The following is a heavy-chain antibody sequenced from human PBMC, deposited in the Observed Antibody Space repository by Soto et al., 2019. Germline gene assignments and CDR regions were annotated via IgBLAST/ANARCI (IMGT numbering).Heavy chain of an antibody. CDR3: AKDSTVTTSLYFYYYGFDV. D-gene: IGHD4-17*01. Sequence: GGSLRLSCTASGFTFRNYAMSWVRQAPGKGLQWVSAISGNGGTTYYADSVKGRFIISRDNSNSTLYLQMDSLRGEDTAVYYCAKDSTVTTSLYFYYYGFDVWGQGTTVTVSS. CDR2: ISGNGGTT. V-gene: IGHV3-23*01. CDR1: GFTFRNYA. J-gene: IGHJ6*02.